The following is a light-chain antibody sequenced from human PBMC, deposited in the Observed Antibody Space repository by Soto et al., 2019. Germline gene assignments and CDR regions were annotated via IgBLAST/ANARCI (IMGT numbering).Light chain of an antibody. CDR3: NSYASSSARV. CDR1: SSDVGGYNF. V-gene: IGLV2-14*01. CDR2: EVS. J-gene: IGLJ3*02. Sequence: QSALTQPASVSGSPGQSITISCTETSSDVGGYNFVSWYQQHPGKVPKLIIYEVSHRPSGVSNRFSGSKSGNTASLTISGLQAEDEADYYCNSYASSSARVFGGGTKLTVL.